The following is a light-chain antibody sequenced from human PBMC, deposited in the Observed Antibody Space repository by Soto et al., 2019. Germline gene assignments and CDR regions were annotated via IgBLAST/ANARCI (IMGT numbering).Light chain of an antibody. CDR1: QGIRSA. Sequence: AIQLTQSPSSLSASVGDSVTITCRASQGIRSALGWYQQKPGKVPKLLIYAASTLQSGVPSRFSGSGFGTDFTLTINSLQPEDFATYYCLLDYAYCWAFGHGTKVEVK. CDR2: AAS. V-gene: IGKV1-6*01. J-gene: IGKJ1*01. CDR3: LLDYAYCWA.